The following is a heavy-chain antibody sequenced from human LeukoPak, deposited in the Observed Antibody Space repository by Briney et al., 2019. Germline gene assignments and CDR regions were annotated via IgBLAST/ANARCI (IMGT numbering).Heavy chain of an antibody. V-gene: IGHV4-39*07. CDR3: ARDVGGVVFPAAPDY. D-gene: IGHD2-2*01. J-gene: IGHJ4*02. Sequence: PSETLSLTCTVSGGSISSSSYYWGWIRQPPGKGLEWIGSIYYSGSTYYNPSLKSRVTISVDTSKNQFSLKLSSVTAADTAVYYCARDVGGVVFPAAPDYWGQGTLVTVSS. CDR2: IYYSGST. CDR1: GGSISSSSYY.